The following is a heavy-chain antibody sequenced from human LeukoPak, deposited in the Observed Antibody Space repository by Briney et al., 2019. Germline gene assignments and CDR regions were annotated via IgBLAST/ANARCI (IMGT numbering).Heavy chain of an antibody. Sequence: PGGSLILSCAASGFTFSSYAMSWVRQAPGKGLEWVSAITGSGASKYYADSVKGRFTISRDNSKNTLYLQMNSLRAEDTAVYYCAKGGSSWYYFDYWGQGTLVTASS. CDR3: AKGGSSWYYFDY. V-gene: IGHV3-23*01. D-gene: IGHD6-13*01. J-gene: IGHJ4*02. CDR2: ITGSGASK. CDR1: GFTFSSYA.